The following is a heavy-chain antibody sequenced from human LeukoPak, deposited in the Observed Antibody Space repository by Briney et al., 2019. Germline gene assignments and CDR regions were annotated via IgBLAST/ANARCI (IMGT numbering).Heavy chain of an antibody. Sequence: ASQTLSLTCSVSGGSINGGSYYWSWIRQPAGKPLEWIGHIFTTGSTSYNPSLRTRVTISEDSSKDQFSLNLKSVTAADTAVYYCARVRPFVGYWFDPWGQGTLVTVSS. J-gene: IGHJ5*02. CDR1: GGSINGGSYY. CDR3: ARVRPFVGYWFDP. D-gene: IGHD2-21*01. CDR2: IFTTGST. V-gene: IGHV4-61*09.